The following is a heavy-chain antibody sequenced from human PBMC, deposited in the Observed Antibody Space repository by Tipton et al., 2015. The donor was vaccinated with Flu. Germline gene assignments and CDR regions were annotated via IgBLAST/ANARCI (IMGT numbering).Heavy chain of an antibody. V-gene: IGHV4-4*07. CDR3: ARGSGSGTYVIFYF. J-gene: IGHJ4*02. Sequence: TLSLTCTVSGGSLSSYYWSWIRQPAGKGLEWIGRIYTSGGTKFNPSLRGRLTMSVDASKKEFSLKLSSVTAADTAVYYCARGSGSGTYVIFYFWGQGTLVTVSS. CDR1: GGSLSSYY. D-gene: IGHD3-10*01. CDR2: IYTSGGT.